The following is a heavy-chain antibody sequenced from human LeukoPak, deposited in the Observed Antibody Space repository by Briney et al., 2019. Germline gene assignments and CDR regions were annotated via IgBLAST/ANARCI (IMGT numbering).Heavy chain of an antibody. V-gene: IGHV4-4*07. Sequence: SETLSLTCAVYGGSFSGYYWSWIRQPAGKGLGWIGRIYTSGSTNYNPSLKSRVTMSVDTSKNQFSLKLSSVTAADTAVYYCARDTYYYDSSGFTQLDYWGQGALVTVSS. J-gene: IGHJ4*02. D-gene: IGHD3-22*01. CDR3: ARDTYYYDSSGFTQLDY. CDR2: IYTSGST. CDR1: GGSFSGYY.